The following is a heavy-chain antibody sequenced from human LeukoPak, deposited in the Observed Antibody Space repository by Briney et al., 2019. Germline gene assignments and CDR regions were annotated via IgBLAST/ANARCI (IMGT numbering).Heavy chain of an antibody. V-gene: IGHV3-43*01. CDR2: ISWDGGST. D-gene: IGHD2-2*01. J-gene: IGHJ4*02. Sequence: QAGGSLRLSCAASGFTFDHYTMHWVRQAPGKGLEWVSLISWDGGSTYYADSVKGRFTISRDNAKNSVYLQMNSLRAEDTAVYYCAREDCDATSCYWGIIYWGQGTLVTVSS. CDR3: AREDCDATSCYWGIIY. CDR1: GFTFDHYT.